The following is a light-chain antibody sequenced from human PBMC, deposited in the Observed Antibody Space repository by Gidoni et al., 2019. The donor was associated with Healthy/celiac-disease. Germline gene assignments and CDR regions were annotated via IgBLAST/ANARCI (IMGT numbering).Light chain of an antibody. CDR3: CSYAGSYAYV. J-gene: IGLJ1*01. V-gene: IGLV2-11*01. CDR2: DVS. Sequence: QSALTQPRSVSGSPGQSVTIYCTGTSSAVGGYNYVSWQQHPGKAPKLMIYDVSKRPSGVPDRFSGSKSGNTASLTISGLQAEDEADYYCCSYAGSYAYVFGTGTKVTVL. CDR1: SSAVGGYNY.